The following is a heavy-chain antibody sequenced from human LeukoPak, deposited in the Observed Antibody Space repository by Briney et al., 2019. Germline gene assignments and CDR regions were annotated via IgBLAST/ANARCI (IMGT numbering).Heavy chain of an antibody. Sequence: PGGSLRLSCAASGFTVSSNYMSWVRQPPGKGLEWIGEIYHSGTTNYNPSLKSRVTISFATSTNQFFLDLSPVTAADTAVYYCSNKVYCSTTSCHPAGYWGLGSLVTVSS. J-gene: IGHJ4*02. D-gene: IGHD2-2*01. CDR3: SNKVYCSTTSCHPAGY. CDR2: IYHSGTT. V-gene: IGHV4-4*02. CDR1: GFTVSSNY.